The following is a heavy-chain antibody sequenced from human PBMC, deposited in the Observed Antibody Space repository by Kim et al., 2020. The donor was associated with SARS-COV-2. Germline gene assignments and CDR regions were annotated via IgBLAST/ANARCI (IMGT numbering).Heavy chain of an antibody. V-gene: IGHV4-4*09. CDR3: ARRAFFDL. D-gene: IGHD3-3*02. Sequence: GSTTYNPSLKSLVTISVDTSKNQFSLKLSSMTAADTAVYYCARRAFFDLWGRGTLVTVSS. CDR2: GST. J-gene: IGHJ2*01.